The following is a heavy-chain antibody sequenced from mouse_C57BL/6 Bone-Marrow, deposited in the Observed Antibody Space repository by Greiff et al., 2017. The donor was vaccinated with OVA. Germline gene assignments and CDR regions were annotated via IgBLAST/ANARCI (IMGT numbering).Heavy chain of an antibody. D-gene: IGHD1-1*01. CDR3: APSLLRYQGGYFDY. Sequence: VQLQQSGPVLVRPGASVKMSCKTSGYTFTSYWMHWVKQRPGQGLEWIGAIYPGNSDTSYNQKFKGKAKLTAVTSASTAYMELSSLTNEDSAVYYCAPSLLRYQGGYFDYWGQGTTLTVSS. CDR2: IYPGNSDT. V-gene: IGHV1-5*01. CDR1: GYTFTSYW. J-gene: IGHJ2*01.